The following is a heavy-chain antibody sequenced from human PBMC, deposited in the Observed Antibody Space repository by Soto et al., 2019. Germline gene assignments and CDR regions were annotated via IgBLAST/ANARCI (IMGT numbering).Heavy chain of an antibody. Sequence: ASVKVSCKASGYTFTSYGISWVRQAAGQGLEWMGWISAYNGNTNYAQKLQGRVTMTTDTSTSTAYMELRSLRSDDTAVYYCARLAREAYDYVWGSSRASFHYWGQGTLVTVSS. CDR1: GYTFTSYG. V-gene: IGHV1-18*01. CDR2: ISAYNGNT. J-gene: IGHJ4*02. CDR3: ARLAREAYDYVWGSSRASFHY. D-gene: IGHD3-16*02.